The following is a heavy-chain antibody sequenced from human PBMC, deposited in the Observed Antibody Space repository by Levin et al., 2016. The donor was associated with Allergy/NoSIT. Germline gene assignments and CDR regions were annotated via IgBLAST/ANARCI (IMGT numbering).Heavy chain of an antibody. CDR2: IDPSDSYT. CDR1: GYSFTSYW. J-gene: IGHJ4*02. Sequence: KVSCKGSGYSFTSYWISWVRQMPGKGLEWMGRIDPSDSYTNYSPSFQGHVTISADKSISTAYLQWSSLKASDTAMYYCARLGTVTTIGSDYWGQGTLVTVSS. D-gene: IGHD4-17*01. CDR3: ARLGTVTTIGSDY. V-gene: IGHV5-10-1*01.